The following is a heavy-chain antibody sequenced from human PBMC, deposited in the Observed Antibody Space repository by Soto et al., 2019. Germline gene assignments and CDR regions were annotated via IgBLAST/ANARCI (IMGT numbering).Heavy chain of an antibody. CDR2: IHYSGST. Sequence: SETLSLTCNVSGGSISSYYWSWIRQPPGKGLEWIGYIHYSGSTNYNPSLKSRVSISVDTSKTQFSLKLSSVTAADTALYYCARGSSGWYGSIIYWGPGTLVTVSS. CDR1: GGSISSYY. D-gene: IGHD6-19*01. V-gene: IGHV4-59*01. J-gene: IGHJ4*02. CDR3: ARGSSGWYGSIIY.